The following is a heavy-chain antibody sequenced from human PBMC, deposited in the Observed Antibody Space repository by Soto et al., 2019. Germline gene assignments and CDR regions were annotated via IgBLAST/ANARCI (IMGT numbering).Heavy chain of an antibody. D-gene: IGHD4-17*01. Sequence: QVQLVQSGAEVKKPGASVKVSCKASGYTFTSYAMHWVRQAPGQRLEWMGWINAGNGNTKYSQNFQGRVTITRDTSASTAYMELSSLRSEDTAVYYCARDAHDYGVRYYFDYWGQGTLVTVSS. CDR1: GYTFTSYA. V-gene: IGHV1-3*01. CDR3: ARDAHDYGVRYYFDY. CDR2: INAGNGNT. J-gene: IGHJ4*02.